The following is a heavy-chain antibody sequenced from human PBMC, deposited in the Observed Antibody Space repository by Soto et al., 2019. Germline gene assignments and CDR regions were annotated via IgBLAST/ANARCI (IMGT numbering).Heavy chain of an antibody. J-gene: IGHJ5*02. CDR3: ARDWGSSGWFNWFDP. CDR1: GFTFNNYG. Sequence: QVQLVESGGGVVQPGRSLRLSCAASGFTFNNYGMHWVRQAPGKDLEWVAILSHDGTITYYGDSVRGRFTVSRDESKNTLYLQMNSLRPEDTAVYYCARDWGSSGWFNWFDPWGQGTLVTVSS. V-gene: IGHV3-30*03. CDR2: LSHDGTIT. D-gene: IGHD6-19*01.